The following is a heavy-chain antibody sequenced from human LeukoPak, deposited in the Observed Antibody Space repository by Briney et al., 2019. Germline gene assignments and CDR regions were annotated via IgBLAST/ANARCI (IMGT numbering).Heavy chain of an antibody. J-gene: IGHJ4*02. CDR1: GYTFTSYG. Sequence: GASVKVSCKASGYTFTSYGINWVRQAPGQGLEWMGWRSIYNGNTDYKLQGRVTMTTDTSTSTAYMELRSLRSDDTAVYYCARGGPFPSSSSSREYYLDYWGQGTLVTVSS. V-gene: IGHV1-18*01. CDR2: RSIYNGNT. CDR3: ARGGPFPSSSSSREYYLDY. D-gene: IGHD6-6*01.